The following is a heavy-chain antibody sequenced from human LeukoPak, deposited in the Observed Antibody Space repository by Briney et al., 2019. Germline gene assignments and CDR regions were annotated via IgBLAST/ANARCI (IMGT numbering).Heavy chain of an antibody. CDR1: GFTFGDYA. V-gene: IGHV3-49*03. Sequence: GGSLRLSCTVSGFTFGDYAMSWIRQAPGKGLEWVGFIRSKAYGEAADYAASVKGRFTISRDDSKAIAYLQMNSLKTEDTAVYHCTRDRGAYNLYDYWGQGTLVTVSS. D-gene: IGHD1-1*01. J-gene: IGHJ4*02. CDR2: IRSKAYGEAA. CDR3: TRDRGAYNLYDY.